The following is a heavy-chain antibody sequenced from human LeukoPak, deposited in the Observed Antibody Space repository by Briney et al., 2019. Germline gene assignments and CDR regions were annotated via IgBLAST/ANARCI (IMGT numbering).Heavy chain of an antibody. CDR3: ARYYYDSRYYFDY. D-gene: IGHD3-22*01. V-gene: IGHV4-31*03. CDR2: IYYSGST. J-gene: IGHJ4*02. CDR1: GGSISSGGYY. Sequence: SETLSLTCTVSGGSISSGGYYWSWIRQHPGKGLEWIGYIYYSGSTYYNPSLKSRLTISVDTSKNQFSLKLSSVTAADTAVYYCARYYYDSRYYFDYWGQGTLVTVSS.